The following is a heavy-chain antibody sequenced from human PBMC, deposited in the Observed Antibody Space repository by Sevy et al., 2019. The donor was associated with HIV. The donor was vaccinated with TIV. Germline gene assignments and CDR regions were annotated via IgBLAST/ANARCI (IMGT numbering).Heavy chain of an antibody. D-gene: IGHD3-16*01. CDR1: AFSFNTYA. V-gene: IGHV3-23*01. J-gene: IGHJ4*02. CDR2: ISGSGDST. Sequence: GGSLRLSCAASAFSFNTYAMNWVRRAPGKGLEWVSTISGSGDSTFYSDSVKGRFTISRDNSKNTLYLQMNSLRAEDTAVYYCAKPRGSFYFDYWGQGTLVTVSS. CDR3: AKPRGSFYFDY.